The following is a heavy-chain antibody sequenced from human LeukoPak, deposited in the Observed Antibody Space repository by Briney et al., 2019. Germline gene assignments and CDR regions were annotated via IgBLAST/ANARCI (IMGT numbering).Heavy chain of an antibody. D-gene: IGHD3-10*01. CDR1: GFTFSSYS. J-gene: IGHJ4*02. CDR3: ARAGLLWFGESYFDY. Sequence: GGSLRLSCAASGFTFSSYSMNWVRQAPGKGLEWVSSISSSSSYIYYADSVKGRFTISRDNAKNSLYLQMSSLRAEDTAVYYCARAGLLWFGESYFDYWGQGTLVTVSS. V-gene: IGHV3-21*01. CDR2: ISSSSSYI.